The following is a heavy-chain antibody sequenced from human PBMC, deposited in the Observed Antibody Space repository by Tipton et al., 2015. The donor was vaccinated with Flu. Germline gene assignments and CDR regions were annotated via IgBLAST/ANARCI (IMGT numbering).Heavy chain of an antibody. CDR1: GFPFSSYW. CDR3: ARSPMVRGVIKVGVPDY. D-gene: IGHD3-10*01. J-gene: IGHJ4*02. CDR2: IKQDESEK. V-gene: IGHV3-7*01. Sequence: SLRLSCAASGFPFSSYWMSWVRQAPGKGLEWVANIKQDESEKYYVDSVKGRFTISRDNAKNSLYLQMNSLRAEDTAVYYCARSPMVRGVIKVGVPDYWGQGTLVTVSS.